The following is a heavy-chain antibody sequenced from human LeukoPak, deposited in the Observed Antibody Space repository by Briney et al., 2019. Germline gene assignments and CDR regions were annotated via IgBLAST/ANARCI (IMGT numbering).Heavy chain of an antibody. V-gene: IGHV3-74*01. CDR1: GSTLSNYW. CDR3: ARDLGYCTNGVCHTRFDY. D-gene: IGHD2-8*01. J-gene: IGHJ4*02. CDR2: INSGGRTT. Sequence: GGSLRLSCAASGSTLSNYWMHWVRHAPGKGLVWVSRINSGGRTTGYAGSVKGRFTISRDNAKKMLYLQMNSLRAEDTAVYYCARDLGYCTNGVCHTRFDYWGQGTLVAVSS.